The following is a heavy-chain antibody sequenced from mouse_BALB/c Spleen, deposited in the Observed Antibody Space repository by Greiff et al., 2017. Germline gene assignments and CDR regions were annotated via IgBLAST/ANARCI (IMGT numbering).Heavy chain of an antibody. D-gene: IGHD2-2*01. J-gene: IGHJ2*01. CDR3: TRRGYYGYEGYFDY. CDR1: GYTFTSYY. V-gene: IGHV1S81*02. CDR2: INPSNGGT. Sequence: QVQLKQPGAELVKPGASVKLSCKASGYTFTSYYMYWVKQRPGQGLEWIGGINPSNGGTNFNEKFKSKATLTVDKSSSTAYMQLSSLTSEDSAVYYCTRRGYYGYEGYFDYWGQGTTLTVSS.